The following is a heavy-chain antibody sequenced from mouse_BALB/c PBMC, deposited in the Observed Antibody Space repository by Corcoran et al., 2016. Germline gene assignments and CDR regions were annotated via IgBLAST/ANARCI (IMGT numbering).Heavy chain of an antibody. V-gene: IGHV1S136*01. CDR3: ARAGRSLYYARDY. D-gene: IGHD3-3*01. Sequence: EVQLQQSGPELVKPGASVKMSCKASGYTFTSYVMHWVKQKPGQGLEWIGYIHPYNDGTKYNEKFKGKATLTSDKSSSTAYMELSSLTSEDSAVYYCARAGRSLYYARDYWGQGTSVTVSS. CDR1: GYTFTSYV. CDR2: IHPYNDGT. J-gene: IGHJ4*01.